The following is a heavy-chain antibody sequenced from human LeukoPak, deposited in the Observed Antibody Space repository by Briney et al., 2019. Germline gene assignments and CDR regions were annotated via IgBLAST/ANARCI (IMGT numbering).Heavy chain of an antibody. CDR2: ISGSGGST. CDR3: AKGDMIVVVPTDY. V-gene: IGHV3-23*01. CDR1: GFTFSSYA. J-gene: IGHJ4*02. D-gene: IGHD3-22*01. Sequence: GGSLRLSCAASGFTFSSYAMSWVRQAPGKGLEWVSAISGSGGSTYYADSVKGRFTISRGNSKNTLYLQMNSLRAEDTAVYYCAKGDMIVVVPTDYWGQGTLVTVSS.